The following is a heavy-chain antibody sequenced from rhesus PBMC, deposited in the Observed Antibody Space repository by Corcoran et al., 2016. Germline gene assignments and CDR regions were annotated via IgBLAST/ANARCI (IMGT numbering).Heavy chain of an antibody. D-gene: IGHD6-31*01. CDR2: ITYSGNP. J-gene: IGHJ4*01. CDR3: ARDGSSGWNDYFDY. V-gene: IGHV4-122*02. CDR1: GYSISSGYY. Sequence: QVQLQESGPGLVKPSETLSLTCAVAGYSISSGYYWSWIRQPPGKGLEWIGYITYSGNPRSNPSLKSRVTISRDTSNNQFSLKLSSVPAADTAVYYCARDGSSGWNDYFDYWGQGVLVTVSS.